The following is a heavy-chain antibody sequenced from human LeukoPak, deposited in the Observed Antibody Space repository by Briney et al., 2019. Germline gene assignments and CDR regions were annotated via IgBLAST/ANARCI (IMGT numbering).Heavy chain of an antibody. Sequence: GGSLRLSCAASGFTFSSYSMNWVRQAPGKGLEWVSSISGSSSYIFYADSVKGRFTISRDNAKNSLYLQMNSLRADDTAVYYCARAADYYGSGSYRGAFVIWGQGTMVTVSS. J-gene: IGHJ3*02. D-gene: IGHD3-10*01. CDR3: ARAADYYGSGSYRGAFVI. CDR2: ISGSSSYI. CDR1: GFTFSSYS. V-gene: IGHV3-21*01.